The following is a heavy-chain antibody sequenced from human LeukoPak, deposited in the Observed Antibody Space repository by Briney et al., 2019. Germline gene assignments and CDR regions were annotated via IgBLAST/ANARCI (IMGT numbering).Heavy chain of an antibody. CDR2: IYHSGT. V-gene: IGHV4-38-2*01. CDR3: AIGDNYYDSSGYLD. J-gene: IGHJ4*02. CDR1: GYSISSGYY. D-gene: IGHD3-22*01. Sequence: PSETLSLTCAVSGYSISSGYYWAWIRQPPGKGLEWIGSIYHSGTHYNPSLESRPTIPVDTPKNQFSLQLSSVTAADTAVYYCAIGDNYYDSSGYLDWGQGTLVTVSS.